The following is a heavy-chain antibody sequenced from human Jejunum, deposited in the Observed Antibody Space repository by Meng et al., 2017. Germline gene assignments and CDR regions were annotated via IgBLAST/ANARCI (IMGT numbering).Heavy chain of an antibody. CDR2: IYPGDSDT. D-gene: IGHD2-21*02. Sequence: GGSLRLSCKVSGYTSSSYWIGWARQMPGKGLEWMGIIYPGDSDTRYSPSFQGQVTTSADTSITPAYLQWSNLRPSDSAIYYFATSPHMIWYSTNPFHFDYWGQGTPVTVSS. CDR1: GYTSSSYW. J-gene: IGHJ4*02. CDR3: ATSPHMIWYSTNPFHFDY. V-gene: IGHV5-51*01.